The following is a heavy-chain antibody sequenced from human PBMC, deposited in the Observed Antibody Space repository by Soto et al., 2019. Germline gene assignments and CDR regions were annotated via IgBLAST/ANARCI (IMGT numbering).Heavy chain of an antibody. D-gene: IGHD1-26*01. Sequence: EVQVVESGGALVQPGGSLRLSCDASGVNVRNNFMTWVRQAPGKGLEWVSAIYSETTGGSTYYADSVMGRFAISRDNSKSTSYLQMNSLRTEDTAVYFCAREAESVVGASYYYFYGMDVWGQGTTVTVSS. J-gene: IGHJ6*02. V-gene: IGHV3-53*04. CDR1: GVNVRNNF. CDR3: AREAESVVGASYYYFYGMDV. CDR2: IYSETTGGST.